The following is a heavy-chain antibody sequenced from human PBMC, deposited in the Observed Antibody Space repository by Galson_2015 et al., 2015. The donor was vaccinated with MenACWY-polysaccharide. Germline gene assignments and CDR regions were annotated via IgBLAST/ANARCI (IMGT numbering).Heavy chain of an antibody. CDR1: GGSLSSYY. CDR3: VRVLRGAVGPYYFDY. J-gene: IGHJ4*02. CDR2: VYYRGTG. Sequence: SETLSLICPVSGGSLSSYYWSWIRQPPGERLEWNGYVYYRGTGNYNPSLKSRVTISVDTSKNQFSLKLSSVTAADTAVYYCVRVLRGAVGPYYFDYWGQGTLVTVSS. D-gene: IGHD2-15*01. V-gene: IGHV4-59*01.